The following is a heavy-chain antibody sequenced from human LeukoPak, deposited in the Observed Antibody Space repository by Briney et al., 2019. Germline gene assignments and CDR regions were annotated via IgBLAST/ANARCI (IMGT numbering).Heavy chain of an antibody. CDR2: INSDGSTT. D-gene: IGHD3-10*01. J-gene: IGHJ4*02. CDR3: VGYYGIDY. V-gene: IGHV3-74*01. Sequence: GSLRLSCAASGFTFSSYWMHWVRQAPGKGLVWVSRINSDGSTTDHAGSVKGRFTISRDNAKNTLYLQMNSLRVEDTAVYYCVGYYGIDYWGQGTLVTVSS. CDR1: GFTFSSYW.